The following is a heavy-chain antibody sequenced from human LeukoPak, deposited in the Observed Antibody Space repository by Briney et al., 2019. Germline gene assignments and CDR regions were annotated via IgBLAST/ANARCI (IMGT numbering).Heavy chain of an antibody. CDR3: ARYDSSGYYYVPGHAFDI. Sequence: GGSLRLSCAAFGFTVSSNYMSWVRQAPGKGLEWVSVIYSGDSTYYADSVKGRFTISRHNSKNTLYLQMNSLRAEDTAVYYCARYDSSGYYYVPGHAFDIWGQGTMVTVSS. D-gene: IGHD3-22*01. V-gene: IGHV3-53*04. J-gene: IGHJ3*02. CDR1: GFTVSSNY. CDR2: IYSGDST.